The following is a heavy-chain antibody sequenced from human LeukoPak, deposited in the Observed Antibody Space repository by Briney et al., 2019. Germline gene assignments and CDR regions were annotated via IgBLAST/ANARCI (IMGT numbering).Heavy chain of an antibody. D-gene: IGHD3-10*01. Sequence: SETLSLTCAVSGFSISSGGYSWSWIRQPPGKGLDWIGYIYHSGSTYYNPSLRSRVTISLDRSRNQFSLKLSSVTAADTAVYYCARGGYGELPYYYYAMDVWGQGTTVTVSS. CDR1: GFSISSGGYS. J-gene: IGHJ6*02. CDR3: ARGGYGELPYYYYAMDV. CDR2: IYHSGST. V-gene: IGHV4-30-2*01.